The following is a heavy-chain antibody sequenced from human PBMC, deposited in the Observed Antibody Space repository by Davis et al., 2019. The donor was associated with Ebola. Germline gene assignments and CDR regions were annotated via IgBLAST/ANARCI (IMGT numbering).Heavy chain of an antibody. V-gene: IGHV3-21*04. Sequence: PGGSLRLSCAASGFTFSSYSMNWVRQAPGKGLEWVSSIYYADSVKGRFTISRDNAKNSLYLQMNSLRAEDTAVYYCAKGTYYYGSGRPDYWGQGTLVTVSS. J-gene: IGHJ4*02. D-gene: IGHD3-10*01. CDR3: AKGTYYYGSGRPDY. CDR1: GFTFSSYS. CDR2: I.